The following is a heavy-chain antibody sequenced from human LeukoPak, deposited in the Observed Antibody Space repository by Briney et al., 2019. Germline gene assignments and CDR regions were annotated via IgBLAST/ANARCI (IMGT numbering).Heavy chain of an antibody. Sequence: PGGSLRLSFAASGFTFSIYRMNWVAKAPGRGWDGFSYISSIGSTIYYADSVKARFTISRDNAKNSVYMQMNSLRAEETAVYSCAREEKLYSYAIPGGYWGQGTLVTVSS. CDR3: AREEKLYSYAIPGGY. CDR1: GFTFSIYR. V-gene: IGHV3-48*01. CDR2: ISSIGSTI. J-gene: IGHJ4*02. D-gene: IGHD5-18*01.